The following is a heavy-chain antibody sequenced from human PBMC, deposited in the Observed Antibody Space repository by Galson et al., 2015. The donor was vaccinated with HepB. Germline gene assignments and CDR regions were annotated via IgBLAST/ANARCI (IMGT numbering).Heavy chain of an antibody. D-gene: IGHD3-16*01. J-gene: IGHJ4*02. CDR2: ISGSGGST. CDR3: AKGHDYVWGSSYFDY. Sequence: SLRLSCAASGFTFSSYAMSWVRQAPGKGLEWVSAISGSGGSTYYADSVKGRFTISRDNSKNTLYLQMNSLRAEDTAVYYCAKGHDYVWGSSYFDYWGQGTLVTVSS. V-gene: IGHV3-23*01. CDR1: GFTFSSYA.